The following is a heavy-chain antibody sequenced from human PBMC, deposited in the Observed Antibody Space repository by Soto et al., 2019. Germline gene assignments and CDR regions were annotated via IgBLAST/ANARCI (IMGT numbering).Heavy chain of an antibody. Sequence: PSATLSLTCAVNGGSFGGYYWSCVRQPPGKGLEWIGSIYYSGRTYNNPSLKSRVTISADTSKNQFSLNLRSVTAADTAVFYCARHSGYYSFPYSYMDVWGQGTTVTVPS. CDR1: GGSFGGYY. CDR3: ARHSGYYSFPYSYMDV. CDR2: IYYSGRT. D-gene: IGHD5-12*01. J-gene: IGHJ6*02. V-gene: IGHV4-34*01.